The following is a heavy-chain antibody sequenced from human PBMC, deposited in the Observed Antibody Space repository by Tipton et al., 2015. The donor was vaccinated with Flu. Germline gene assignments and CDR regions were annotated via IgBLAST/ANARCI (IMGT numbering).Heavy chain of an antibody. Sequence: TLSLTCTVSGASISSSYWSWVRQPPGKGLECIGYIYHSGDINYNPSLKSRVTISVDTSKDQFSLSLTSVTAADTAVYYCVRDRWNGFDTWGQGTRVTVSS. V-gene: IGHV4-59*12. CDR2: IYHSGDI. CDR3: VRDRWNGFDT. CDR1: GASISSSY. D-gene: IGHD4-23*01. J-gene: IGHJ3*02.